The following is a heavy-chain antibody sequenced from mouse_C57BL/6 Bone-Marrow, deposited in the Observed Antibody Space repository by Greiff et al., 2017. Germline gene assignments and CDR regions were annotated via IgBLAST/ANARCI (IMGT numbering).Heavy chain of an antibody. CDR1: GYSFTDYN. D-gene: IGHD3-2*02. V-gene: IGHV1-39*01. J-gene: IGHJ3*01. CDR2: INPNYGTT. Sequence: EVKLMESGPELVKPGASVKISCKASGYSFTDYNMNWVKQSNGKSLEWIGVINPNYGTTSYNQKFKGKATLTVDQSSSTAYMQLNSLTSEDSAVYYCAAPGSSGYRFAYGGQGTLVTVSA. CDR3: AAPGSSGYRFAY.